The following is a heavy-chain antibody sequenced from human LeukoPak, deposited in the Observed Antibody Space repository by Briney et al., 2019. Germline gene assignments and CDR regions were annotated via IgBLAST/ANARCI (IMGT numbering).Heavy chain of an antibody. CDR3: ARQRAQLLRYFLGNYDY. Sequence: MSSETLSLTCTVSGGSISSSSYYWGWIRQPPGKGLEWIGSIYYSGSTYYNPSLKSRVTISVDTSRNQFSLKLSSVTAADTAVYYCARQRAQLLRYFLGNYDYWGQGTLVTVSA. D-gene: IGHD3-9*01. CDR1: GGSISSSSYY. CDR2: IYYSGST. J-gene: IGHJ4*02. V-gene: IGHV4-39*01.